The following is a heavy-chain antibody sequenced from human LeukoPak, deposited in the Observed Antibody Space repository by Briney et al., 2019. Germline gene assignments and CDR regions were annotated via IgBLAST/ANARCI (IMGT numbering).Heavy chain of an antibody. V-gene: IGHV3-23*01. CDR1: GFTFSSYA. CDR3: AKDGGSDPDSFDI. Sequence: GGSLRLSCAASGFTFSSYAMSWVRQAPGKGLEWVSSISGRDGSTYNADSVKGRFTISRDNTKNSLYLQMNSLRAEDTAVYYCAKDGGSDPDSFDIWGQGTMVTVSS. J-gene: IGHJ3*02. D-gene: IGHD2-15*01. CDR2: ISGRDGST.